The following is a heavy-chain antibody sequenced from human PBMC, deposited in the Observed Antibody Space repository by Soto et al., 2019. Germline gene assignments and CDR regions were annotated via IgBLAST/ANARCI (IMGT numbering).Heavy chain of an antibody. CDR2: ISYDGRNE. D-gene: IGHD1-26*01. CDR3: ARSTIGSMDV. Sequence: QVQLVESGGGVVQPGRSLRLSCAASGFTFSSSAIHWVRQAPGTGLQWVALISYDGRNEYYADSVKGRFTISRDNSKNTLYMQMSSLKTEDTAVYYCARSTIGSMDVWGQGTTVTVSS. J-gene: IGHJ6*02. CDR1: GFTFSSSA. V-gene: IGHV3-30*04.